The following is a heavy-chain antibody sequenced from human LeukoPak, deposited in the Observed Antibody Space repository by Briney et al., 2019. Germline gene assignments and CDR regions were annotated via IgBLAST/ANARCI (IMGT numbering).Heavy chain of an antibody. Sequence: PGRSLRLSCAASGFTFDDYAMHWVRQAPGKGLEWVSGISWNSGSIGYADSVKGRFTISRDNAKNSLYLQMNSLRAEDTAVYYCARPKIVVAGNLWGQGTLVTVSS. CDR1: GFTFDDYA. V-gene: IGHV3-9*01. CDR2: ISWNSGSI. CDR3: ARPKIVVAGNL. J-gene: IGHJ5*02. D-gene: IGHD6-19*01.